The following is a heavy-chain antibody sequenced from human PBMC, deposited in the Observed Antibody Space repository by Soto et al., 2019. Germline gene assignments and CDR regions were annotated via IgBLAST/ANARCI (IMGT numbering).Heavy chain of an antibody. Sequence: LSLTCTVSGGSISSDNYYWSWIRQPPGKGLEWIGYIYYSGSTYYNPSLKSRVIISIDTSKNQFSLKLSSVTAADTAVYYCASTSYFDNSGSAYWGQGTLVTVSS. D-gene: IGHD3-22*01. CDR3: ASTSYFDNSGSAY. CDR1: GGSISSDNYY. V-gene: IGHV4-30-4*01. J-gene: IGHJ4*02. CDR2: IYYSGST.